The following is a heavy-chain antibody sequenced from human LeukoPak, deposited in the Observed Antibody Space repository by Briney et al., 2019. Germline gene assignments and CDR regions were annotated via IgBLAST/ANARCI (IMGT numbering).Heavy chain of an antibody. CDR1: GASITSYF. Sequence: PSETLSLTCTVSGASITSYFWTWIRQPPGKGLDWIAYISYSGNTNYNPSLKSRVTISIDTSKNQFSLNRTSATAAATAMYYCARADYGDHGTTFHIWGEGTMVSVSS. J-gene: IGHJ3*02. V-gene: IGHV4-59*01. CDR3: ARADYGDHGTTFHI. D-gene: IGHD4-17*01. CDR2: ISYSGNT.